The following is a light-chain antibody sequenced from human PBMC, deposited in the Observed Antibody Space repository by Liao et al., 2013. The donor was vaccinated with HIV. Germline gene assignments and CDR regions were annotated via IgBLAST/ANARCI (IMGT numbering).Light chain of an antibody. CDR1: NIGRKS. CDR2: YDS. V-gene: IGLV3-21*04. CDR3: QLWDRSSAHPCV. Sequence: SYVLTQPPSVSVAPGKTARITCGGSNIGRKSVHWYQQKPGQAPVLVIFYDSDRPSGISDRFSGSTSENTATLTISRAEAGDEADYYCQLWDRSSAHPCVFGPGTKVTVL. J-gene: IGLJ1*01.